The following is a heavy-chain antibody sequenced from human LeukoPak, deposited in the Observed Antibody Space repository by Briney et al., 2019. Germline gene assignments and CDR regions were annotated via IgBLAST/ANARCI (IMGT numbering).Heavy chain of an antibody. CDR2: RNPNSGNT. CDR3: ARGGGYYDRSAKYFIRPPEY. V-gene: IGHV1-8*01. D-gene: IGHD3-22*01. Sequence: ASVKVSCKASGYTLTSYDINWVRQATGQGLEWMGWRNPNSGNTGYAQKFQGRVTMTRNTSISTAYMELSSLRSEDTAVYYCARGGGYYDRSAKYFIRPPEYWGQGTLVTAYS. J-gene: IGHJ4*02. CDR1: GYTLTSYD.